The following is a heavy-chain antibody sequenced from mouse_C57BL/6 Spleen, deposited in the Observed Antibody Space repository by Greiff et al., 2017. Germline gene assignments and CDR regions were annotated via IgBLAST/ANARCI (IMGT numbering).Heavy chain of an antibody. Sequence: EVQLQQSGPELVKPGASVKISCKASGYSFTGYYMNWVKQSPEKSLEWIGEINPSTGGTTYNQKFKAKATLTVDKSSSTAYMQLKSLTSEDSAVYYCARRDDPYAMDYWGQGTSVTVSS. J-gene: IGHJ4*01. CDR3: ARRDDPYAMDY. D-gene: IGHD2-3*01. V-gene: IGHV1-42*01. CDR1: GYSFTGYY. CDR2: INPSTGGT.